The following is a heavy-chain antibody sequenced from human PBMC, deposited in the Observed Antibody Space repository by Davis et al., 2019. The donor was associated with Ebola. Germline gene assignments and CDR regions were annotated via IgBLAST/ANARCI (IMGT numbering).Heavy chain of an antibody. D-gene: IGHD6-25*01. V-gene: IGHV3-53*01. Sequence: GESLKISCAASGFSVSANYMNWVRQAPGKGLEWVSVIYSGGTTYYADSVKGRFTISRGSSKNTLSLQMNSLRVEDTAVYYCARAVQGVAATVPYYFYGMDVWGQGTTVTVSS. CDR2: IYSGGTT. CDR3: ARAVQGVAATVPYYFYGMDV. CDR1: GFSVSANY. J-gene: IGHJ6*02.